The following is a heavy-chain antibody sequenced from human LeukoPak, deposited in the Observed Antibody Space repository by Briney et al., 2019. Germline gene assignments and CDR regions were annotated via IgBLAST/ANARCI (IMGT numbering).Heavy chain of an antibody. CDR2: INHSGST. V-gene: IGHV4-34*01. J-gene: IGHJ4*02. Sequence: SETLSLTCAVYGGSFSGYYWSWIRQPPGKGLEWIGEINHSGSTNYNPSLKSRVTISVDTSKNKFSLKLSSVTAADTAVYYCASGPFGYCSSTSCSSFDYWGQGTLVTVSS. CDR1: GGSFSGYY. D-gene: IGHD2-2*03. CDR3: ASGPFGYCSSTSCSSFDY.